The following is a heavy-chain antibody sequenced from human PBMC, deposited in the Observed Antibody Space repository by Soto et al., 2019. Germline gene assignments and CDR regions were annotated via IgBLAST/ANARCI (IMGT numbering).Heavy chain of an antibody. J-gene: IGHJ4*02. Sequence: QVQLLQSGTEVKKPGSSAKVSCRASGGNFNTYTISWVRQARGQGLEWLGRIIPILDIASYAQKFQGRVNITADKSTNTVYMELSSLRSEDTAVYFCARSLGLCTGSGCRDYWGQGTLVSVSP. V-gene: IGHV1-69*02. D-gene: IGHD2-8*02. CDR1: GGNFNTYT. CDR2: IIPILDIA. CDR3: ARSLGLCTGSGCRDY.